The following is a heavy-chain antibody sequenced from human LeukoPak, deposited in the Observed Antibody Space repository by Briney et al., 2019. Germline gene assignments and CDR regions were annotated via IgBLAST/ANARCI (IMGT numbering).Heavy chain of an antibody. CDR3: AGIGYCSGGSCYSYFDY. D-gene: IGHD2-15*01. V-gene: IGHV4-4*07. CDR1: GGSISSYY. CDR2: IYTSGST. J-gene: IGHJ4*02. Sequence: PSETLSLTCTVSGGSISSYYWSWIRQPAGKGLEWIGRIYTSGSTSYNPSLKNRVTMSVDTSKNQFSLKLSSVTAADTAVYYCAGIGYCSGGSCYSYFDYWGQGTLVTVSS.